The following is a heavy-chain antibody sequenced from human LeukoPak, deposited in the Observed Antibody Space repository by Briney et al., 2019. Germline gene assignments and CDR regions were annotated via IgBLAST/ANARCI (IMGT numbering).Heavy chain of an antibody. CDR1: GYTFTSYA. V-gene: IGHV1-3*01. CDR3: ARGEELPGPTTVTAFWAFDT. D-gene: IGHD4-17*01. CDR2: INAGNGNT. J-gene: IGHJ3*02. Sequence: ASVKVSCKASGYTFTSYAMHWVRQAPGQRLEWMGWINAGNGNTKYSQKFQGRATITRDTSASTAYMELSSLRSEDTAVYYCARGEELPGPTTVTAFWAFDTWGQGTMVTVSS.